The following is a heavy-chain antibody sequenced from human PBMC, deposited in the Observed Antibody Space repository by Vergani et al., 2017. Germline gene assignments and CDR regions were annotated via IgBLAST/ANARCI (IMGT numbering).Heavy chain of an antibody. V-gene: IGHV7-4-1*02. J-gene: IGHJ6*02. CDR1: GYTFTSYA. D-gene: IGHD3-16*01. CDR3: ARRGGEWTQTYYYYGMDF. CDR2: TNTNTGNP. Sequence: QVQLVQSGSELKKPGASVKVSCKASGYTFTSYAMNWVRQAPGQGLEWMGWTNTNTGNPTYAQGFTGRFVFYLDTSVSTAYLQSSRLKAEDTAVYYCARRGGEWTQTYYYYGMDFWGQGTTVTVSS.